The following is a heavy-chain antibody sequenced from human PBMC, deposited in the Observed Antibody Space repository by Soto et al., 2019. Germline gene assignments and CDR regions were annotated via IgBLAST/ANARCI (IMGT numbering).Heavy chain of an antibody. V-gene: IGHV1-18*01. D-gene: IGHD2-8*01. J-gene: IGHJ4*02. CDR3: ARDEPIMAGSAGFDY. CDR2: ISGYNGNT. Sequence: ASVKVSCKASGYNFISYGISWVRQAPGQGLEWMGWISGYNGNTNSAQKLQGRVTMTTDTSTSTADMELMSLRPDDTAIYYCARDEPIMAGSAGFDYWGQGTLVTV. CDR1: GYNFISYG.